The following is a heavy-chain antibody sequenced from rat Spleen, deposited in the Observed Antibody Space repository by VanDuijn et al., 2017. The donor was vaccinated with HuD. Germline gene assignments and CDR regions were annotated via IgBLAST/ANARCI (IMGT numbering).Heavy chain of an antibody. D-gene: IGHD3-1*01. Sequence: EVELVESGGGLVQPGRSLKLSCAASGITFTNYDMAWVRQAPTKGLEWVASINTSGGSTYYRDSVKGRFNVSRDNAKSTLYLQMDSLRYEDTATYYCARQGNCARWFPYWGQGTLVTVSS. CDR2: INTSGGST. J-gene: IGHJ3*01. CDR1: GITFTNYD. CDR3: ARQGNCARWFPY. V-gene: IGHV5-25*01.